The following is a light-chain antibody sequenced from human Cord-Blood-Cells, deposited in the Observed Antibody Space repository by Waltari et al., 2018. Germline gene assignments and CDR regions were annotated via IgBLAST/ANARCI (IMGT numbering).Light chain of an antibody. CDR3: QQYNSYSYT. Sequence: DIQMTQSPSTLSASVGDSVPFTCRASQSITSWLAWYPQQPGKAPTPRLYKALRLESGVQSRVSGRGSGTEFTLTLSSLQPDDFATYYCQQYNSYSYTFGQGTKLEIK. CDR1: QSITSW. J-gene: IGKJ2*01. V-gene: IGKV1-5*03. CDR2: KAL.